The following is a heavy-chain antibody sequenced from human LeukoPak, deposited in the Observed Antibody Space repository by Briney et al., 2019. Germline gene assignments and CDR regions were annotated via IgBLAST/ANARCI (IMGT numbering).Heavy chain of an antibody. D-gene: IGHD3-10*01. J-gene: IGHJ5*02. V-gene: IGHV4-59*01. CDR3: AVSPYYYGSGSYSPFDP. CDR1: GGSLSSYY. Sequence: PSETLSLTCTVSGGSLSSYYWSWIRPPPGKGLEWVGYIYYSGSTNYNPSLKSRVTISVDTSKNQFSLKLSTVTAADTAVYYCAVSPYYYGSGSYSPFDPWGQGTLVTVSS. CDR2: IYYSGST.